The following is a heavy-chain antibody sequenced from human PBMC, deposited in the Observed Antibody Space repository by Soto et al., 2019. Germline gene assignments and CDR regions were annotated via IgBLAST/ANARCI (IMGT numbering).Heavy chain of an antibody. CDR1: GFTVSSNY. Sequence: EVQLVESGGGWIQPGGCLRLSCAASGFTVSSNYMSWVRQAPGKGLEWVSVIYSGGSTYYADSVKGRFTTSRDNSKNTLYLQMNSLRADDTAVYYCARAGADFWSGNFDYWGQGTLVTVSS. CDR2: IYSGGST. CDR3: ARAGADFWSGNFDY. J-gene: IGHJ4*02. V-gene: IGHV3-53*01. D-gene: IGHD3-3*01.